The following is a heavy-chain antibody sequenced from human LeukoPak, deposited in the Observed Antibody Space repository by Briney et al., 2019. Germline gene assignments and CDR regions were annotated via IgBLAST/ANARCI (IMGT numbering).Heavy chain of an antibody. V-gene: IGHV1-69*05. CDR1: GGTFSRYA. J-gene: IGHJ3*02. CDR3: ASTSGPHYYDSSGYYGAFDI. D-gene: IGHD3-22*01. CDR2: IIPIFGTA. Sequence: SVKVSCKASGGTFSRYAISWVRQAPGQGLEWMGGIIPIFGTANYAQKFQGRVTITTDESTSTAYMELSSLRSEDTAVYYCASTSGPHYYDSSGYYGAFDIWGQGTMVTVSS.